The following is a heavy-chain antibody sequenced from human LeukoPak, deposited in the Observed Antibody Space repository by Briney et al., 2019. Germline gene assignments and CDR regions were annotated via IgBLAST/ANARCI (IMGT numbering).Heavy chain of an antibody. D-gene: IGHD1-26*01. CDR3: ARHKKWDYYGMDV. Sequence: SETLSLTCAVYGGSFSGYYWSWIRQPPGRGLEWIGEINHSGSTNYNPSLKSRVTISVDTSKNQFSLKLSSVTAADTAVYYCARHKKWDYYGMDVWGQGTTVTVSS. J-gene: IGHJ6*02. CDR1: GGSFSGYY. CDR2: INHSGST. V-gene: IGHV4-34*01.